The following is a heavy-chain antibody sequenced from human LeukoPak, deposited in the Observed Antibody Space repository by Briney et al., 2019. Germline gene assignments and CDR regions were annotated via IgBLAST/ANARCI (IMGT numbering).Heavy chain of an antibody. CDR2: ISSSSSTI. CDR3: AREFNSLLFDCSGGQCLFMS. D-gene: IGHD2-15*01. J-gene: IGHJ4*02. CDR1: GFTFSSYS. V-gene: IGHV3-48*04. Sequence: PGGSLRLSCAASGFTFSSYSMNWVRQAPGKGLEWVSYISSSSSTIFYADSVEGRFTISRDNAKNSLYLQMNNLRAEDTAMYYCAREFNSLLFDCSGGQCLFMSWGQGVLVTVSS.